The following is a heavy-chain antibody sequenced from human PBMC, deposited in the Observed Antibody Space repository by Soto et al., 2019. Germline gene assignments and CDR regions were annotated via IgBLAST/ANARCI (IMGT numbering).Heavy chain of an antibody. CDR1: GYTFTSYA. Sequence: VASGHVSCTSSGYTFTSYAMHWVRQAPGQRLAWMGWINAGNGNTKYSQKFQGRVTITRDTSASTAYMELSSLRSEDTAVYYCARDSGYCSRNSCYTDYYCGMDGWGQGTTVTVS. J-gene: IGHJ6*02. CDR3: ARDSGYCSRNSCYTDYYCGMDG. D-gene: IGHD2-2*02. V-gene: IGHV1-3*01. CDR2: INAGNGNT.